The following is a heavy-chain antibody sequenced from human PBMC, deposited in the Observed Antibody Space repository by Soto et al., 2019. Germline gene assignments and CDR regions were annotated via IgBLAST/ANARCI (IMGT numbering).Heavy chain of an antibody. D-gene: IGHD2-2*01. CDR3: ARVMGGVVPAAMVYYYYYMDV. CDR2: ISSSSSTI. Sequence: GGSLRLSCAASGFTFSSYSMNWVRQAPGKGLEWVSYISSSSSTIYYADSVKGRFTISRDNAKNSLYLQMNSLRAEDTAVYYCARVMGGVVPAAMVYYYYYMDVWGKGTTVTVSS. CDR1: GFTFSSYS. J-gene: IGHJ6*03. V-gene: IGHV3-48*01.